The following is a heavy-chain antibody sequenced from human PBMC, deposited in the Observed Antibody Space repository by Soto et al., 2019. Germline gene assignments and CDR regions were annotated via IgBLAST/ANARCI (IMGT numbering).Heavy chain of an antibody. CDR2: ISYDGSNK. Sequence: QVQLVESGGGVVQPGRSLRLSCAASGFTFSSYGMHWVRQAPGKGRGWGAVISYDGSNKYYADSVKDRFTISRDNSKNTLYLQMNSLRAEDTAVYYCAKDRTPLGKWGAVFDYWGQGTLVTVSS. V-gene: IGHV3-30*18. CDR3: AKDRTPLGKWGAVFDY. J-gene: IGHJ4*02. D-gene: IGHD1-26*01. CDR1: GFTFSSYG.